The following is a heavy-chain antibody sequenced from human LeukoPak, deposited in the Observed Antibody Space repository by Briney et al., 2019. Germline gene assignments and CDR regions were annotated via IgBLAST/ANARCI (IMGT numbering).Heavy chain of an antibody. Sequence: SVTVSFTCAVYGKSFNVYYWSSIQKPPGKGLEWIGEINHSGSTNYNPSLKSRLTISVDTSKNQFSLKLSSVTAADTAVYYCAREYCTRTTCYFDYWGQGTLVTVSS. CDR2: INHSGST. CDR1: GKSFNVYY. CDR3: AREYCTRTTCYFDY. V-gene: IGHV4-34*01. D-gene: IGHD2-2*01. J-gene: IGHJ4*02.